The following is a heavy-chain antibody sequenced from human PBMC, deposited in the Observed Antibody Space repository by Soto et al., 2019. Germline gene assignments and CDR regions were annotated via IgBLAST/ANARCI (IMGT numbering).Heavy chain of an antibody. V-gene: IGHV1-69*13. CDR3: ARGPDRSGFYLFDY. CDR2: IIPIPGTI. J-gene: IGHJ4*02. Sequence: SVKVSCKASGGTFSNHAISWVRQSPGQGPEWMGGIIPIPGTINYAQKFQGRVTITADESMTTAYMELTSLRYEDTAVYYCARGPDRSGFYLFDYWGQGTLVTVSS. CDR1: GGTFSNHA. D-gene: IGHD3-22*01.